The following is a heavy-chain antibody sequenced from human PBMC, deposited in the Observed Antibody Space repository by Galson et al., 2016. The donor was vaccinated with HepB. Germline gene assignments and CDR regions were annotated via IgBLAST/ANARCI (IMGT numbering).Heavy chain of an antibody. V-gene: IGHV1-46*04. CDR1: GYRFRDYD. CDR3: ASGGSGNYDSLDV. Sequence: SVKVSCKASGYRFRDYDVSWVRRAPGQGLEWVAVISPRGSPSYAQRLEARVTVTRDASTATVYMELSGLRSEDAAVYYCASGGSGNYDSLDVWGQGTAVTVSS. D-gene: IGHD3-10*01. CDR2: ISPRGSP. J-gene: IGHJ6*02.